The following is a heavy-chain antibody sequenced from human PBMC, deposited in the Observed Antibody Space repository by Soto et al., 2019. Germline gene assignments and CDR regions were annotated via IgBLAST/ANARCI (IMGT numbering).Heavy chain of an antibody. CDR1: GFTFSSYS. Sequence: LRLSCAASGFTFSSYSMNWVRQAPGKGLEWVSSISSSSSYIYYADSVKGRFTISRDNAKNSLYLQMNSLRAEDTAVYYCARDVFSPPSAYMDVWGQGTTVTVSS. CDR2: ISSSSSYI. CDR3: ARDVFSPPSAYMDV. J-gene: IGHJ6*02. V-gene: IGHV3-21*01. D-gene: IGHD2-2*01.